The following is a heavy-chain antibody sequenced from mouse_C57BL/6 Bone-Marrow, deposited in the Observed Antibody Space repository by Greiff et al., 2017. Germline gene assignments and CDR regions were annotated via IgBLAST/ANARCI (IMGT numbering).Heavy chain of an antibody. J-gene: IGHJ4*01. CDR2: ISNGGGSP. CDR3: ARRTPYYSMDY. Sequence: DVKLVESGGGLVQPGGSLKLSCAASGFTFSDYYMYWVRQTPEKRLEWVAYISNGGGSPYYPDTVKGRFTLSRDNAKNTLYLQMSRLKSEDTAMYYFARRTPYYSMDYWGQGTSVTVSS. CDR1: GFTFSDYY. V-gene: IGHV5-12*01.